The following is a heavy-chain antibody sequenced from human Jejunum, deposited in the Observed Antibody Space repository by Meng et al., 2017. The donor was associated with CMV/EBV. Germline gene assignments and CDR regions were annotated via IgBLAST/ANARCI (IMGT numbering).Heavy chain of an antibody. J-gene: IGHJ5*02. CDR3: GTGFSSNNCFDP. CDR1: GVSVSGQY. CDR2: MYTNGST. D-gene: IGHD2-8*02. Sequence: GVSVSGQYWNWIRQPAGKELEWVGHMYTNGSTNYNPSLKSRITMSLDTSNSQISLKLRSVTAADTAVYCLGTGFSSNNCFDPWGQGTLVTVSS. V-gene: IGHV4-4*07.